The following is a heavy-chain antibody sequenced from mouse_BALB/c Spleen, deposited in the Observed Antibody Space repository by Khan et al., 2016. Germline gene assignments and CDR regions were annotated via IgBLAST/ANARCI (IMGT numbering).Heavy chain of an antibody. CDR3: ARGRDGIPAY. D-gene: IGHD2-1*01. CDR1: GYTFTDYS. V-gene: IGHV9-2-1*01. J-gene: IGHJ3*01. CDR2: INTETGEP. Sequence: QIQLVQSGPELKKPGETVKISCKASGYTFTDYSMHWVKQAPGKGLKWMGWINTETGEPTYADDFKGRFAFSLETSASTAYLQINNLKNEDTATYFCARGRDGIPAYWGQGPLVTVSA.